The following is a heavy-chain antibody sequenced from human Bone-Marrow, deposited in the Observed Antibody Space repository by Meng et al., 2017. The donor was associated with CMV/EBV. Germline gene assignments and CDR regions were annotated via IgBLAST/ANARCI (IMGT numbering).Heavy chain of an antibody. D-gene: IGHD2-2*01. V-gene: IGHV3-21*01. CDR2: ISSSSSYI. J-gene: IGHJ4*02. Sequence: GGSLRLSCAASGFTFSSYWMHWVRQAPGKGLEWVSSISSSSSYIYYADSVKGRFTISRDNAKNSLYLQMNSLRAEDTAVYYCARDPCSSTSCYPDYWGQGTLVTVSS. CDR3: ARDPCSSTSCYPDY. CDR1: GFTFSSYW.